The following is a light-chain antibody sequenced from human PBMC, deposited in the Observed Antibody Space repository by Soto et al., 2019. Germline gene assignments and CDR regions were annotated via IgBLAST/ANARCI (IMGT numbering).Light chain of an antibody. CDR1: QGISNY. Sequence: DIQMTQSPSSLSASVGDRVTITCRASQGISNYLAWYQQKPGKVPKLLIYAASTLQSGVPSRFSGSGSGTDFTLTISSLQPEDVATYYRQKYNSAPFFGPGTKVDIK. CDR3: QKYNSAPF. V-gene: IGKV1-27*01. CDR2: AAS. J-gene: IGKJ3*01.